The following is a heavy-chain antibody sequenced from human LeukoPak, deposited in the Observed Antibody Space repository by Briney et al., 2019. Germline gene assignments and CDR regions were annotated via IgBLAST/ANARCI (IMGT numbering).Heavy chain of an antibody. Sequence: SETLSLTCTVSGGSIRSYYWSWIRQPPGKGLEWIGYIYYSGSTNYNSSLKSRVTISIDTSKSQFSLKLSSVTAADTAVYYCARRVCHESGAYHSDAFDIWGQGTMVTVSS. D-gene: IGHD2-21*01. CDR2: IYYSGST. V-gene: IGHV4-59*08. J-gene: IGHJ3*02. CDR1: GGSIRSYY. CDR3: ARRVCHESGAYHSDAFDI.